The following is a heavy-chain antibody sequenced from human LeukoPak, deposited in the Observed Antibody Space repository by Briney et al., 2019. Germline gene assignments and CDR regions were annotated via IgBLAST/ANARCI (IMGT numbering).Heavy chain of an antibody. Sequence: SETMSLTCAVYGGSFSGYYWSWIRQPPGKGLEWIGEINHSGSTNYNPSLKSRVTISVDTSKNQFSLKLSSVTAADTAVYYCARGQRWLHPFDYWGQGTLVTVSS. CDR2: INHSGST. CDR1: GGSFSGYY. J-gene: IGHJ4*02. CDR3: ARGQRWLHPFDY. D-gene: IGHD5-24*01. V-gene: IGHV4-34*01.